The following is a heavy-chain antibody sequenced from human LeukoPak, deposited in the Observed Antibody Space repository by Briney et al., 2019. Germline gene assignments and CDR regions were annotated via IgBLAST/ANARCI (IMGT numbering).Heavy chain of an antibody. CDR1: GYTFTGYY. CDR3: AREPGYCSSTGCYFYFDY. CDR2: INPNSGGT. V-gene: IGHV1-2*02. D-gene: IGHD2-2*01. J-gene: IGHJ4*02. Sequence: ASVKVSCKASGYTFTGYYMHWVRQAPGQGLECMGWINPNSGGTNYAQKFQGRVTMTRDASISTAYMELSRLRSDDTAVYYCAREPGYCSSTGCYFYFDYWGQGTLVTVSS.